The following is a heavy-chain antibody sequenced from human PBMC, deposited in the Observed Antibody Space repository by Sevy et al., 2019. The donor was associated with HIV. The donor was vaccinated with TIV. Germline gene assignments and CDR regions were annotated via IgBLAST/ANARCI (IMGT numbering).Heavy chain of an antibody. CDR1: GDSIHNYY. J-gene: IGHJ6*02. Sequence: ETLSLTCTVSGDSIHNYYWTWIRQPPGKGLEWIGYIYYSGRTNYNPSLKSRVTISEDTSKNQFFLKLTSVTAADTAVYYCARALQNYYYGMDVWGQGTTVTVSS. CDR3: ARALQNYYYGMDV. CDR2: IYYSGRT. V-gene: IGHV4-59*01.